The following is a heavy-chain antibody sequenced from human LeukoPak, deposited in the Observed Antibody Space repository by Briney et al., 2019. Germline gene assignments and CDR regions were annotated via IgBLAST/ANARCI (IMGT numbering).Heavy chain of an antibody. D-gene: IGHD6-19*01. CDR2: VYYTGNI. J-gene: IGHJ4*02. V-gene: IGHV4-39*07. Sequence: SETLSLTCSVSGDSIGTTYYWGVIRQPPGKGLEWVAAVYYTGNIYYKPSLKSRVTMSVDTSKNQFSLKLNSVTAADTAVYYCVAGSGFRYWGQGTLVTVSS. CDR3: VAGSGFRY. CDR1: GDSIGTTYY.